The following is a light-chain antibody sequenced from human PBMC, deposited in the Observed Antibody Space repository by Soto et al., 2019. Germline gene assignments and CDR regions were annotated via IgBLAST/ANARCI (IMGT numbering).Light chain of an antibody. CDR3: QQYGSSPPRYT. CDR1: QSLSSSY. V-gene: IGKV3-20*01. Sequence: EIVLTQSPGTLSLSPGERATLSCRASQSLSSSYLAWYQQKPGQAPRLLIYGASSRATGIPDRFSGSGSGTDFPLTISRLEPEDFAVYFCQQYGSSPPRYTFGQGTRLEI. CDR2: GAS. J-gene: IGKJ2*01.